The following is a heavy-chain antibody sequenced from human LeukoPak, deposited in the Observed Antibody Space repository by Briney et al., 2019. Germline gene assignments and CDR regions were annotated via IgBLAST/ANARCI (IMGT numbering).Heavy chain of an antibody. CDR3: AKDVVVVPAATRGGTHFDY. CDR2: IIGSGGST. J-gene: IGHJ4*02. CDR1: GFTFSSYA. V-gene: IGHV3-23*01. Sequence: GGSLRLSCAASGFTFSSYAMSWVRQAPGKGLEWVSAIIGSGGSTYYAYSVKGRFTISRDNSKNTLYLQMNSLRAEDTAVYYCAKDVVVVPAATRGGTHFDYWGQGTLVTVSS. D-gene: IGHD2-2*01.